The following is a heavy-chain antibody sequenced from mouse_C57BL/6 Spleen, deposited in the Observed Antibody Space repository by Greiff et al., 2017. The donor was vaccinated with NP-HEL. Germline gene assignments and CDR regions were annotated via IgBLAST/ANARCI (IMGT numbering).Heavy chain of an antibody. D-gene: IGHD4-1*01. CDR1: GYAFSSSW. Sequence: QVQLKESGPELVKPGASVKISCKASGYAFSSSWMNWVKQRPGKGLEWIGRIYPGDGDTNYNGKFKGKATLTADKSSSTAYMQLSSLTSEDSAVYFCARSNWDANWYFDVWGTGTTVTVSS. V-gene: IGHV1-82*01. J-gene: IGHJ1*03. CDR3: ARSNWDANWYFDV. CDR2: IYPGDGDT.